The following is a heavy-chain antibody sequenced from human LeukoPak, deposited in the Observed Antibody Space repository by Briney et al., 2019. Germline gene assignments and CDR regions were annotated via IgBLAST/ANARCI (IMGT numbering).Heavy chain of an antibody. CDR1: GFTFSNAW. V-gene: IGHV3-15*01. CDR2: IKSKTDGGTT. J-gene: IGHJ4*02. CDR3: TTQRSRITMVRGVIRSDH. Sequence: GGTLRLSCAASGFTFSNAWMSWVRQGPGKGLEWVGHIKSKTDGGTTDYAAPVKGRFTISRDDSKNTLYLQMNSLKTEDTAVYYCTTQRSRITMVRGVIRSDHWGQGTLVTVSS. D-gene: IGHD3-10*01.